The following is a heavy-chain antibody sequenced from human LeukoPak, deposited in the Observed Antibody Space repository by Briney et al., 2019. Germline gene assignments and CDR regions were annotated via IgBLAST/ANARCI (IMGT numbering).Heavy chain of an antibody. D-gene: IGHD3-3*01. CDR3: ARHFLYDFWSGYREVFDY. J-gene: IGHJ4*02. CDR2: IYYSGST. Sequence: SETLSLTCTVSGGSISSSSYYWGWIRQPPGKGLEWIGSIYYSGSTYYNPSLKSRVTISVDTSKNQFSLKLSSVTAADPAVYYCARHFLYDFWSGYREVFDYCGQGTLVTVSS. CDR1: GGSISSSSYY. V-gene: IGHV4-39*01.